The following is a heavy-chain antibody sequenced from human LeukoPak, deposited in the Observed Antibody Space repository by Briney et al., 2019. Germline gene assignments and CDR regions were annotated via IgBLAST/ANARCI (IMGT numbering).Heavy chain of an antibody. CDR3: ARVGWIQLWAIDY. Sequence: PSETLSLTCAVYGGSFSGYYWSWIRQPPGKGLEWIGEINHSGCTNYNPSLKSRVTISVDTSKNQFSLKLSSVTAADTAVCYCARVGWIQLWAIDYWGQGTLVTVSS. CDR1: GGSFSGYY. V-gene: IGHV4-34*01. CDR2: INHSGCT. J-gene: IGHJ4*02. D-gene: IGHD5-18*01.